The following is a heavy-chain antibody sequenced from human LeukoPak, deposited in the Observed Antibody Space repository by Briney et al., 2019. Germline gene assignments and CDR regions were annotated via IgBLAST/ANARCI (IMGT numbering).Heavy chain of an antibody. D-gene: IGHD5/OR15-5a*01. Sequence: GGSLRLSCAASGFTFSSYSMNWVRQAPGKGLEWVSSISSSSSYIYYADSVKGRFTISRDNAKNSLYLQMNSLRAEDTAVYYCARVRVYGSSYYYMDVWGKGTTVTVSS. V-gene: IGHV3-21*01. J-gene: IGHJ6*03. CDR3: ARVRVYGSSYYYMDV. CDR2: ISSSSSYI. CDR1: GFTFSSYS.